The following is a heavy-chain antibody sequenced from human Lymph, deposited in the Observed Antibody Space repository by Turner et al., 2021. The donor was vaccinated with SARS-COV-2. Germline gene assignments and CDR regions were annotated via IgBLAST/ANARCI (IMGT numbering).Heavy chain of an antibody. J-gene: IGHJ4*02. V-gene: IGHV3-33*01. D-gene: IGHD6-19*01. CDR3: ARDRAGSSGWYDSYFDY. CDR1: GFTFSSYG. CDR2: IWFDGSNK. Sequence: QVQLVESGGGVVQPGRSLRLSCAASGFTFSSYGMHWVRQAPGKGLGGGVFIWFDGSNKYYADSVKGRFTISRDNSKNTLYLQMNSLRAEDTAVYYCARDRAGSSGWYDSYFDYWGQGTLVTVSS.